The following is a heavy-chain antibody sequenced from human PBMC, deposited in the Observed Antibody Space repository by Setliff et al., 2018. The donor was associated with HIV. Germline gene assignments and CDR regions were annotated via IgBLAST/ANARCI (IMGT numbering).Heavy chain of an antibody. J-gene: IGHJ3*01. CDR3: ARVRSYGSAYDAFDV. V-gene: IGHV4-39*01. D-gene: IGHD3-10*01. CDR1: GGSISRRDYC. CDR2: VYYTWNT. Sequence: SETLSLTCTVSGGSISRRDYCWGWIRQPPGKGLEWIGSVYYTWNTYYNPSLKSRVTISVDTSKNQFSLRLTSVTAADTAVYYCARVRSYGSAYDAFDVWGPGTMVTVSS.